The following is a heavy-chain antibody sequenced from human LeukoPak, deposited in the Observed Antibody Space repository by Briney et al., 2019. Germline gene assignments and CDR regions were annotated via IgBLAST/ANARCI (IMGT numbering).Heavy chain of an antibody. J-gene: IGHJ6*02. CDR2: INPNSGGT. CDR1: GYTFTGYY. D-gene: IGHD2-2*01. Sequence: ASVKVSCKASGYTFTGYYMHWVRQAPGQGLEWMGWINPNSGGTNYAQKFQGRVTTTRDTSISTAYMELSRLRSDDTAVYYCARSGFVVVPAAMGYYGMDVWGQGTTVTVSS. CDR3: ARSGFVVVPAAMGYYGMDV. V-gene: IGHV1-2*02.